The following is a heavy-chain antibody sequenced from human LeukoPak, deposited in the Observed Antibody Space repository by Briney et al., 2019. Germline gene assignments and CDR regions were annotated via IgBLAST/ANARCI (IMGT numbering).Heavy chain of an antibody. CDR2: INPSGGST. CDR1: GGTFSSYA. V-gene: IGHV1-46*01. J-gene: IGHJ4*02. CDR3: ASAGVDLYGDYIDY. D-gene: IGHD2-21*01. Sequence: ASVKVSCKASGGTFSSYAISWVRQAPGQGLEWMGIINPSGGSTSYAQKFQGRVTMTRDTSTSTVYMELSSLRSEDTAVYYCASAGVDLYGDYIDYWGQGTLVTVSS.